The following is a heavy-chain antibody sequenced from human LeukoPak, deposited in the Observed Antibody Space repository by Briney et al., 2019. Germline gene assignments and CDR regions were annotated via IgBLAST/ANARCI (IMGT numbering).Heavy chain of an antibody. J-gene: IGHJ6*03. V-gene: IGHV3-23*01. CDR3: TTEGLDSSSWYTVSRIYYYYYYMDV. D-gene: IGHD6-13*01. CDR1: GFTFSNYG. Sequence: GGSLRLSCAASGFTFSNYGMSWVRQAPGKGLEWVSAISSSGRSTYYADSVKGRFTISRDNSKNTLYLQMNSLKTEDTAVYYCTTEGLDSSSWYTVSRIYYYYYYMDVWGKGTTVTISS. CDR2: ISSSGRST.